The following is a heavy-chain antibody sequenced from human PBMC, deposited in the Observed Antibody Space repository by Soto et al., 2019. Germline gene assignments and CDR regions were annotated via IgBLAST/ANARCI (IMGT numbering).Heavy chain of an antibody. CDR3: TREAIVVIPAAQPSHFDS. CDR1: GYNFIKYG. Sequence: QVQLVQSGAEVKKPGASVKVSCKGLGYNFIKYGINWVRQAPGQGLECMGWISPYSGYTHSAQKFQGRLTLTTDTAATTAYMELRSLRSVDTALYYCTREAIVVIPAAQPSHFDSWGQGPLVTVSS. D-gene: IGHD2-2*01. CDR2: ISPYSGYT. J-gene: IGHJ4*02. V-gene: IGHV1-18*01.